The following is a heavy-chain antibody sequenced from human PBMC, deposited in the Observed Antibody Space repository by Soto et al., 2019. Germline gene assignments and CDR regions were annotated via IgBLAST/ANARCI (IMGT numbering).Heavy chain of an antibody. Sequence: GGSLRLSCAASGFTFSSYWMSWVRQAPGKGLEWVANIKQDGSEKYYVDSVKGRFTISRDNAKNSLYLQMNSLRAEDTAVYYCARAPGYSSREVYYYYYMDVWGKGTTVTV. CDR3: ARAPGYSSREVYYYYYMDV. D-gene: IGHD6-19*01. CDR1: GFTFSSYW. V-gene: IGHV3-7*01. CDR2: IKQDGSEK. J-gene: IGHJ6*03.